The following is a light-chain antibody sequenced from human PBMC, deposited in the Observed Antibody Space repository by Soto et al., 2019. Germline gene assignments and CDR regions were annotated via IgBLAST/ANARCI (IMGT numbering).Light chain of an antibody. CDR2: DAS. V-gene: IGKV1-5*01. J-gene: IGKJ1*01. CDR1: QSITIW. CDR3: QHYNSFSWT. Sequence: DIQMTQSPSTLSASVGDRVTITCRASQSITIWLAWYQQKPGKAPKLLIFDASNLESGVPSRFSGSGSGTEFTLTLSSLQPDDFATYYCQHYNSFSWTFGQGTKVEIK.